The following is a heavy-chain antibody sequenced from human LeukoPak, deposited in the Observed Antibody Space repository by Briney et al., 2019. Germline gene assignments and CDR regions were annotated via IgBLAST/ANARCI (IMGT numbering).Heavy chain of an antibody. V-gene: IGHV1-3*01. D-gene: IGHD2-21*01. CDR2: INSDNGNT. J-gene: IGHJ4*02. CDR1: GYAFTTCA. Sequence: ASVKVSCKASGYAFTTCAMHWVRQAPGQSLEWMGWINSDNGNTQYSQKFQGRVTITRDTSASTAYMELSSLRSDGTAVYYCARNVIGKADFDYWGQGTLVTVSS. CDR3: ARNVIGKADFDY.